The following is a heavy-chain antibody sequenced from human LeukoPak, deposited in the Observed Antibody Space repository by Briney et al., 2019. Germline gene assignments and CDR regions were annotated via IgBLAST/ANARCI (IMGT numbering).Heavy chain of an antibody. J-gene: IGHJ6*03. CDR3: ARVFGVSARLQRYYYYYMDV. Sequence: ASVKVSCKASGYTFTSYGISWVRQAPGQGLEWMGWISAYNGNTNYAQKLQGRVTMTTDTSTSTAYMELRSLRSDDTAVYYCARVFGVSARLQRYYYYYMDVWGKGTTVTVSS. CDR1: GYTFTSYG. CDR2: ISAYNGNT. V-gene: IGHV1-18*01. D-gene: IGHD3-16*01.